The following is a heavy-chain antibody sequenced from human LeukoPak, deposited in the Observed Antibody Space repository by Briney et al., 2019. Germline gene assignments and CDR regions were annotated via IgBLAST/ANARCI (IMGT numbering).Heavy chain of an antibody. Sequence: GGSLRLSCAASGFTFSGYGMHWVRQAPGKGLEWVAVIRYDGSNKYYADSVKGRVTISRDNSNNTLYLQMNSLRAEDTAVYYCARGIPQTGVMLDYWGQGALVAVSS. CDR1: GFTFSGYG. D-gene: IGHD2-21*01. CDR2: IRYDGSNK. J-gene: IGHJ4*02. V-gene: IGHV3-33*01. CDR3: ARGIPQTGVMLDY.